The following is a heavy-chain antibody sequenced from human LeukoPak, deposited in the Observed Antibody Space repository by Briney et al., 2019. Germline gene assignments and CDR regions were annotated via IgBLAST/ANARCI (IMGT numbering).Heavy chain of an antibody. J-gene: IGHJ6*03. D-gene: IGHD3-10*01. CDR2: INHSGST. Sequence: PSETLSLTCAVYGGSFSGYYWSWIRQPPGKGLEWIGEINHSGSTYYNPSLKSRVTISVDTSKNQFSLKLSSVTAADTAVYYCARHFYYYGSGILNYMDVWGKGTTVTISS. CDR1: GGSFSGYY. V-gene: IGHV4-34*01. CDR3: ARHFYYYGSGILNYMDV.